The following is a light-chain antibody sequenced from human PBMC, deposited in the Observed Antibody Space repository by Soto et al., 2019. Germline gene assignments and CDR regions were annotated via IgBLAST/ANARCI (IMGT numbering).Light chain of an antibody. Sequence: EVVLTQAPGTLSLSAGERATISCRASQSVSSSYLAWYQQKPGQAPRLLIYGASSRATGIPDRFSGSGSGTDFTLTLSSLEPEDFGVYYCLHRMNWPLPLGQRTRLAIK. CDR1: QSVSSSY. V-gene: IGKV3D-20*02. CDR2: GAS. CDR3: LHRMNWPLP. J-gene: IGKJ5*01.